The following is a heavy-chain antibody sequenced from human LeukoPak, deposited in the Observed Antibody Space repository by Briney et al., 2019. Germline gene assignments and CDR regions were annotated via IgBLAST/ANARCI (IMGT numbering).Heavy chain of an antibody. J-gene: IGHJ4*02. Sequence: SETLSLTCAVSGYSISSGYYWAWIRQPPGKGLEWIGNIYHSGSTYYNPSLRSRVTISVDTSKNQFSLKLSSVTAADTAVYYCARRYSNYFFDYWGQGTLVTVSS. CDR3: ARRYSNYFFDY. V-gene: IGHV4-38-2*01. D-gene: IGHD4-11*01. CDR1: GYSISSGYY. CDR2: IYHSGST.